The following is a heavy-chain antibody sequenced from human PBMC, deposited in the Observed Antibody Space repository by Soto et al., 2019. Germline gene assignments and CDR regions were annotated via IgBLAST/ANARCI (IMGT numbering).Heavy chain of an antibody. J-gene: IGHJ5*02. CDR1: GGSFSGYY. CDR2: INHSGST. V-gene: IGHV4-34*01. D-gene: IGHD3-16*02. Sequence: PSETLSLTCAVYGGSFSGYYWSWIRQPPGKGLEWIGEINHSGSTNYNPSLKSRVTISVDTSKNQFSLKLSSVTAADTAVYYCARARNIWGSYRLNWFDPWGQGTLVTVSS. CDR3: ARARNIWGSYRLNWFDP.